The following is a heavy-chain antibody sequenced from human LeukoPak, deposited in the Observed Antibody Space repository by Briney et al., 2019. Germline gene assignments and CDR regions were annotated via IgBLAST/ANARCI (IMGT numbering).Heavy chain of an antibody. Sequence: SVTVSCKASGGTFSSYAIGWVRQAPGHGLEWRGRIIPILGIATYAQRFQGRVSITADKSTSTAYMELSSLRSEDTAVYYCARAPGYGGKLGGPSSVYYSYGMDVWGQGTTVTVSS. CDR3: ARAPGYGGKLGGPSSVYYSYGMDV. CDR2: IIPILGIA. J-gene: IGHJ6*02. V-gene: IGHV1-69*04. CDR1: GGTFSSYA. D-gene: IGHD4-23*01.